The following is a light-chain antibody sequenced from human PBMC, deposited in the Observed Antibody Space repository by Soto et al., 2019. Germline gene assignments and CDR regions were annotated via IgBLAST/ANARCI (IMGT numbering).Light chain of an antibody. V-gene: IGKV3-11*01. CDR1: QSVSSY. CDR3: QQRSNWPIT. CDR2: DAS. Sequence: EIVLTQSPATLSLSPGERATLSCRASQSVSSYLAWYQQKPGQAPRLLIYDASNRATGIPARFSGRGSWTDFNLTISSLEPEDFAVYYCQQRSNWPITFGQGTRLEIK. J-gene: IGKJ5*01.